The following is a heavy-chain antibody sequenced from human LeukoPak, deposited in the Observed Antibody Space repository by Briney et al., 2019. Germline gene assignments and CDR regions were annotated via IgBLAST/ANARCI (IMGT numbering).Heavy chain of an antibody. CDR3: ARLHADSYFFDH. CDR1: GYSISSGYY. CDR2: IYHSGST. V-gene: IGHV4-38-2*02. D-gene: IGHD4-17*01. J-gene: IGHJ4*02. Sequence: PSETLSLTCTVSGYSISSGYYWGWIRQPPGKGLEWIGSIYHSGSTYYNPSLKSRVTISVDTSKNQFSLKLSSVTAADTAVYYCARLHADSYFFDHWGQGSLVTVSS.